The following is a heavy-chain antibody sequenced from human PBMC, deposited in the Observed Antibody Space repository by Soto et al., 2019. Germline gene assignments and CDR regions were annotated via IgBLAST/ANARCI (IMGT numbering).Heavy chain of an antibody. V-gene: IGHV4-30-4*01. CDR3: ARGTLALRFLEWDLDWFDP. Sequence: PSETLSLTCTVSGGSISSGDYYWSWIRQPPGKGLEWIGYIYYSGSTYYNPSLKSRVTISVDTSKNQFSLKLSSVTAAATAVYYCARGTLALRFLEWDLDWFDPWGQGTLVTVSS. D-gene: IGHD3-3*01. CDR1: GGSISSGDYY. CDR2: IYYSGST. J-gene: IGHJ5*02.